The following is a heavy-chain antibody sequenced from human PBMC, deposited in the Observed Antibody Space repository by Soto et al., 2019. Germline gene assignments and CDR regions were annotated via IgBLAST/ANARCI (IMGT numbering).Heavy chain of an antibody. V-gene: IGHV5-51*01. D-gene: IGHD2-2*01. CDR1: GYSFTSYW. J-gene: IGHJ6*02. CDR3: ARLWEPAYCISTSCSWYYYYYGMDV. CDR2: IYPGDSDT. Sequence: GESLKISCKGSGYSFTSYWIGWVRQMPGKGLEWMGIIYPGDSDTRYSPSFQGQVTISADKSISTAYLQWSSLKASDTAMYYCARLWEPAYCISTSCSWYYYYYGMDVWGQGTTVTVS.